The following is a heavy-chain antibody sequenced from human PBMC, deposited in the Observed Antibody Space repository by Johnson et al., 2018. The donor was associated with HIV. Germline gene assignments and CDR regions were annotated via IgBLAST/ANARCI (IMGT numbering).Heavy chain of an antibody. Sequence: VQLVESGGGVVQPGRSLRLSCAASGFTFSTSGMNWVRQAPGKGLEWVSGISWNSGSIGYADSVKGRFTISRDNAKNSLYLQMNNLRAEDTALYYCAKDRRYDSSGYYPDAFDIWGQGTMVTVSS. CDR1: GFTFSTSG. CDR2: ISWNSGSI. CDR3: AKDRRYDSSGYYPDAFDI. D-gene: IGHD3-22*01. J-gene: IGHJ3*02. V-gene: IGHV3-9*01.